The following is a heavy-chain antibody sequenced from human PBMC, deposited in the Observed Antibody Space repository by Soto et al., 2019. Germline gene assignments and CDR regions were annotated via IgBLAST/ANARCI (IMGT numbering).Heavy chain of an antibody. J-gene: IGHJ4*02. CDR1: GFTFSNYG. CDR2: ISYDGSNK. Sequence: QVQLVESGGGVVQPGRSLRLSCAAAGFTFSNYGMHWVRKAPGKGLEWVAVISYDGSNKYYADSVKGRFTISRDNSKNTLYLQMSSLRAADTAVDYCARTEGYCSGGSCTLDYWGQGTLVTVSS. CDR3: ARTEGYCSGGSCTLDY. D-gene: IGHD2-15*01. V-gene: IGHV3-30*03.